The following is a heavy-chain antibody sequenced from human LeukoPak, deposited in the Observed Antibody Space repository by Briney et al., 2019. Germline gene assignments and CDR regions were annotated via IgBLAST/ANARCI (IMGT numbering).Heavy chain of an antibody. Sequence: SETLSLTCAVSGGSISSGSYSWSWIRQPPGKGLEWIGYIYHSGSTYYNPSLKSRVTISVDRSKNQFSLKLSSVTAADTAVYYCARGDDYIWGSYRSSYFDYWGQGTLVTVSS. CDR2: IYHSGST. CDR3: ARGDDYIWGSYRSSYFDY. V-gene: IGHV4-30-2*01. CDR1: GGSISSGSYS. J-gene: IGHJ4*02. D-gene: IGHD3-16*02.